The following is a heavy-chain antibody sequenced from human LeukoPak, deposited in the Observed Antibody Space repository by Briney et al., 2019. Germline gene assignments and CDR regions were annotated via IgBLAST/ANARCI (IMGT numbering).Heavy chain of an antibody. V-gene: IGHV1-2*02. Sequence: GASVKVSFKAPGYTFTDYFMHWVRQAPGQGLEWMGWISPSGGTNYAQKFQGRITMTRDTSTSTAYMELSSLRSDDTAVYYCASKGSGYCRSTNCQGAFDFWGQGTMVTVSS. CDR3: ASKGSGYCRSTNCQGAFDF. CDR1: GYTFTDYF. D-gene: IGHD2-2*01. J-gene: IGHJ3*01. CDR2: ISPSGGT.